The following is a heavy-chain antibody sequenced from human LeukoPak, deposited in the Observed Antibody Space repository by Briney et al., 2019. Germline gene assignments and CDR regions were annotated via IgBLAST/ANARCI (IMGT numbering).Heavy chain of an antibody. CDR1: GYSFTSYW. Sequence: WGSLRLSCAASGYSFTSYWIGWVRQMPGKGLEWMGIIYPGDSDTRYSPSFQGQVTISADKSISTAYLQWNSLKASDTAMYYCARGNDFWSGYYDAFDIWGQGTMVTVSS. J-gene: IGHJ3*02. D-gene: IGHD3-3*01. CDR2: IYPGDSDT. V-gene: IGHV5-51*01. CDR3: ARGNDFWSGYYDAFDI.